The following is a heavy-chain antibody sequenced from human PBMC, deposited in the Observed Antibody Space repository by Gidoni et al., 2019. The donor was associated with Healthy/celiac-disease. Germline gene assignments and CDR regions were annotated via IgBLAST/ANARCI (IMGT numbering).Heavy chain of an antibody. V-gene: IGHV3-23*01. Sequence: EVQLLESGGGLVQPGGSLRLSCAASGFPFSSYAMSWVRQAPGKGLAWVSAISGSGGSTYYADSVKGRFTISRDNSKNTLYLQMNSLRAEDTAVYYCAKDPEYYYDSGYWGQGTLVTVSS. CDR2: ISGSGGST. CDR1: GFPFSSYA. D-gene: IGHD3-22*01. J-gene: IGHJ4*02. CDR3: AKDPEYYYDSGY.